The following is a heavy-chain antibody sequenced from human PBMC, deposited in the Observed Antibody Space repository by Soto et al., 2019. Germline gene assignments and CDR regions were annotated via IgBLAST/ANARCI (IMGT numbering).Heavy chain of an antibody. D-gene: IGHD3-10*01. J-gene: IGHJ6*02. CDR2: ISAYNGNT. CDR3: ARDPIPNYYGSGSPHWYYGMDV. Sequence: ASVKVSCKASGYTFTSYGISWVRQAPGQGLEWMGWISAYNGNTNYAQKLQGRVTMTTDTSTSTAYMELRSLRSDDAAVYYCARDPIPNYYGSGSPHWYYGMDVWGQGTTVTVSS. V-gene: IGHV1-18*01. CDR1: GYTFTSYG.